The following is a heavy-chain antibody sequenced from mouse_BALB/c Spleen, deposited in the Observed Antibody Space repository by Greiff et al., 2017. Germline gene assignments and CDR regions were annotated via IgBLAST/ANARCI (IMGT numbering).Heavy chain of an antibody. CDR3: ARFTMITTRFAY. V-gene: IGHV5-9-3*01. D-gene: IGHD2-4*01. J-gene: IGHJ3*01. Sequence: DVQLVESGGGLVKPGGSLKLSCAASGFTFSSYAMSWVRQTPEKRLEWVATISSGGSYTYYPDSVKGRFTISRDNAKNTLYLQMSSLRSEDTAMYYCARFTMITTRFAYWGQGTLVTVSA. CDR2: ISSGGSYT. CDR1: GFTFSSYA.